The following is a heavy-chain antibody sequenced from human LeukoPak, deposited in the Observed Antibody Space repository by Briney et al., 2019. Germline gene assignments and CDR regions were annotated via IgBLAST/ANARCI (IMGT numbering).Heavy chain of an antibody. D-gene: IGHD2-21*01. Sequence: GGSLRLSCAASGFTFSNERMHWVRQAPGKGLLWVSYINNDGSDPTYADSVKGRFTISRDNAKSTLYLHMNSLRAEDTGVYFCAKSDPPLLYWGQGTLVTVSS. CDR3: AKSDPPLLY. J-gene: IGHJ4*02. CDR1: GFTFSNER. CDR2: INNDGSDP. V-gene: IGHV3-74*01.